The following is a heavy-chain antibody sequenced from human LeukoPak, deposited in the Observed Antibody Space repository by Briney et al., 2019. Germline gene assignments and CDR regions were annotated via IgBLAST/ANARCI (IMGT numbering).Heavy chain of an antibody. CDR2: INHSGST. D-gene: IGHD3-10*01. V-gene: IGHV4-39*07. CDR1: GGSISNSSYY. J-gene: IGHJ4*02. CDR3: ARGIWFGEGYYFDY. Sequence: SETLSLTCTVSGGSISNSSYYWSWIRQPPGKGLEWIGEINHSGSTNYNPSLKSRVTISVDTSKNQFSLKLSSVTAADTAVYYCARGIWFGEGYYFDYWGQGTLVTVSS.